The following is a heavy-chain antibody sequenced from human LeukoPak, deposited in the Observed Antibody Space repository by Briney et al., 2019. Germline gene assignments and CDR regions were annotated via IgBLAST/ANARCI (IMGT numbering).Heavy chain of an antibody. D-gene: IGHD1-1*01. J-gene: IGHJ4*02. CDR2: IKQDGSEK. V-gene: IGHV3-7*01. CDR1: GFTFSGNW. CDR3: ATDRDWTLLDY. Sequence: GGSLRLSCAASGFTFSGNWMSWVRQAPGNGLEWVANIKQDGSEKNYVDSVKGRFTVSRDNAKNSLYLQMNSLRVEDTAVYYCATDRDWTLLDYWGQGTLVTVSS.